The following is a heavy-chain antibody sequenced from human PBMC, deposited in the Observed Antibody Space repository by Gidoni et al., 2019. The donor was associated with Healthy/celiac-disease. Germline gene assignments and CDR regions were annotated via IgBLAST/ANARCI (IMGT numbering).Heavy chain of an antibody. Sequence: QVQSQESGPGLVKPSETLSYNCTATGGSISSYYWSWIRQPPGKGLEWIGYIYYSGSTNYNPSLKSRFTISVDTSKNQFSLKLSSVAAADTAGYYCAIYSCGFDYWGQGTLVTVSS. J-gene: IGHJ4*02. D-gene: IGHD6-19*01. CDR1: GGSISSYY. CDR2: IYYSGST. V-gene: IGHV4-59*01. CDR3: AIYSCGFDY.